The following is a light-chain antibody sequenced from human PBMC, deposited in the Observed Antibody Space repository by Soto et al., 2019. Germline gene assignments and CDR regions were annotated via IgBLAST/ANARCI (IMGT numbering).Light chain of an antibody. CDR3: HQFGSSPLDT. CDR1: QTISSSF. Sequence: EIVLTQSPGTLSLSPGERATLSCRASQTISSSFLAWYQQKPGQATRLLIYRASRRAPGIPDRFSGSGSWTGFTLTISRLEPEDFAVYYCHQFGSSPLDTFGPGTKVEIK. J-gene: IGKJ3*01. CDR2: RAS. V-gene: IGKV3-20*01.